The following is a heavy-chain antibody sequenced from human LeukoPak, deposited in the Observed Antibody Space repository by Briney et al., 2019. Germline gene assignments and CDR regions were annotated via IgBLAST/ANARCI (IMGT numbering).Heavy chain of an antibody. J-gene: IGHJ4*02. V-gene: IGHV3-64*01. D-gene: IGHD4-17*01. CDR1: GFTFSSYA. CDR3: ARTGGGVTVTHFDY. Sequence: GGSLRLSCAASGFTFSSYAMHWVRQAPGKGLEYVSAISSNGGSTYYANSVKGRFTISRDNSKNTLYLQTGSLRAEDMAVYYCARTGGGVTVTHFDYWGQGTLVTVSS. CDR2: ISSNGGST.